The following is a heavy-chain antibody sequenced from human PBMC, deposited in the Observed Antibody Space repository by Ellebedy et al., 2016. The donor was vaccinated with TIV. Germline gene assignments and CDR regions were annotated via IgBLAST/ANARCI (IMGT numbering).Heavy chain of an antibody. D-gene: IGHD3-22*01. V-gene: IGHV3-23*01. Sequence: GESLKISCAASGFTFRNFAMTWVRQAPGRGLEWVSSISSSGVSTDYAASVRGRVTISRDNSKNTLYLQMNSLRADDTALYYCAKLDSSGYYYGRFDYWGQGTLVTVSS. CDR1: GFTFRNFA. CDR3: AKLDSSGYYYGRFDY. J-gene: IGHJ4*02. CDR2: ISSSGVST.